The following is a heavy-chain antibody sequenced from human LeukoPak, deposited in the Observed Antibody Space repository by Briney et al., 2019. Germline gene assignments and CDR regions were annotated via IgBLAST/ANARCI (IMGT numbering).Heavy chain of an antibody. D-gene: IGHD3-22*01. V-gene: IGHV1-69*13. CDR1: GGTFSSYA. CDR2: IFPVFGTA. Sequence: SVKVSCKASGGTFSSYAISWVRQAPGQGLEWMGGIFPVFGTANYAQKFQGRVTITADESTSTAYMELSSLRSEDTAVYYCARVTLPQSIPMIVVVYDAFDIWGQGTMVTVSS. J-gene: IGHJ3*02. CDR3: ARVTLPQSIPMIVVVYDAFDI.